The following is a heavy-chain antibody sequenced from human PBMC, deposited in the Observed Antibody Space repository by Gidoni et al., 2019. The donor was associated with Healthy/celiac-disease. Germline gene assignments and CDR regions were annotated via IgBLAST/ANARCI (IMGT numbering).Heavy chain of an antibody. J-gene: IGHJ1*01. D-gene: IGHD4-17*01. CDR1: GGSFSGYS. V-gene: IGHV4-34*01. Sequence: QVQLQQWVAGLLKPSETLSLTCAVYGGSFSGYSWSWIRQPPGKGLEWIGEINHSGSTNYNPSLKSRVTISVDTSKSQFSLKLSAVTAADTAVYYCARGPTVTTYFQHWGQGTLVTVSS. CDR3: ARGPTVTTYFQH. CDR2: INHSGST.